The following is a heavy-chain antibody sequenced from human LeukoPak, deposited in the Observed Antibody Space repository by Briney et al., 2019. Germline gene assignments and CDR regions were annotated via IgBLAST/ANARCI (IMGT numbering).Heavy chain of an antibody. CDR2: IKQDGSEK. CDR3: ARESPPQYSYDTSSYLGPMDAFDI. CDR1: GFTFSDYW. D-gene: IGHD3-22*01. Sequence: GGSLRLSCVASGFTFSDYWMTWVRQAPGKGLEWVANIKQDGSEKYYVDSLKGRFTISRDNAKNSLYLQMNSLRAEDTAVYYCARESPPQYSYDTSSYLGPMDAFDIWGQGTMVTVSS. V-gene: IGHV3-7*01. J-gene: IGHJ3*02.